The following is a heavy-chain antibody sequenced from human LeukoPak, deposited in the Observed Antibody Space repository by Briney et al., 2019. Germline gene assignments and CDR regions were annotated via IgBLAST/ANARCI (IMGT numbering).Heavy chain of an antibody. D-gene: IGHD1-26*01. CDR2: ISSSGITI. Sequence: GGSLRLSCAASGFTFSTYEMNWVRQAPGKGLEWVSYISSSGITIYYADSVKGRFTISRDNSKNTLYLQMNSLKTEDTAVYYCTTASGSYYYYYYMDVWGKGTTVTVSS. V-gene: IGHV3-48*03. CDR1: GFTFSTYE. J-gene: IGHJ6*03. CDR3: TTASGSYYYYYYMDV.